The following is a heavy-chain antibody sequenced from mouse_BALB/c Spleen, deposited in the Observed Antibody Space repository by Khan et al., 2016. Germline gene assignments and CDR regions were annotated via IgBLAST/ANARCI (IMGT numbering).Heavy chain of an antibody. CDR3: ASITTVVYYYARDY. J-gene: IGHJ4*01. Sequence: QIQLVQSGPELKKPGETVKISCKASGYTFTDYSMHWVKQAPGKGLQWMGWINTETGEPTYADDFKGRFAFSLETSASTAYLQINNLKNEDTATYFCASITTVVYYYARDYWGQGTSVTVSS. V-gene: IGHV9-2-1*01. CDR2: INTETGEP. D-gene: IGHD1-1*01. CDR1: GYTFTDYS.